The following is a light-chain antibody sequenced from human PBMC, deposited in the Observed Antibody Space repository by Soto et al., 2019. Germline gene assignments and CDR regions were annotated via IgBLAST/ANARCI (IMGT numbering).Light chain of an antibody. CDR1: SSNIGSNT. CDR3: AAWDDSLNGPL. Sequence: QSALTQPPSASGTPGQRVTISCSGSSSNIGSNTVNWYQQLPGTAPKVLIYSNNQRPSGVPDRFSGSKSGTSASLAISGLQSEDEADYCCAAWDDSLNGPLFGGGTKLTVL. V-gene: IGLV1-44*01. CDR2: SNN. J-gene: IGLJ2*01.